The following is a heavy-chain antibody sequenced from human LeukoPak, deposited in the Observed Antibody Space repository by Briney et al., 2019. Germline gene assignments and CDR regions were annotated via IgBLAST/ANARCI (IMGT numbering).Heavy chain of an antibody. D-gene: IGHD2-15*01. CDR2: IYYSGST. CDR1: GGSISSYY. V-gene: IGHV4-59*01. Sequence: SETLSLTCTVSGGSISSYYWSWIRQRPGQGLEWIGYIYYSGSTNYNPSLKSRVTISVDTSKNQFSLKLSSVTAADTAVYYCARGRIFEDYWGQGTLVTVSS. J-gene: IGHJ4*02. CDR3: ARGRIFEDY.